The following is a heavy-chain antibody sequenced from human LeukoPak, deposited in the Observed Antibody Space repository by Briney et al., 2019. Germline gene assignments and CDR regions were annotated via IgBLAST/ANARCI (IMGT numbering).Heavy chain of an antibody. V-gene: IGHV4-34*01. CDR1: GGSFSGYY. Sequence: PSETLSLTCAVYGGSFSGYYWSWIRQPPGKGLEWIGEINRSGSTNYNPSLKSRVTISVDTSKNQFSLKLSSVTAADTAVYYCARLYDSSGYYRYYYYYMDVWGKGTTVTVSS. J-gene: IGHJ6*03. D-gene: IGHD3-22*01. CDR3: ARLYDSSGYYRYYYYYMDV. CDR2: INRSGST.